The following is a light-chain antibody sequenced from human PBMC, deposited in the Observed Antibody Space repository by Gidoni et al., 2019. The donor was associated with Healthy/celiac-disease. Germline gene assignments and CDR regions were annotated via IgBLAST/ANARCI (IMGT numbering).Light chain of an antibody. CDR2: LGS. V-gene: IGKV2-28*01. J-gene: IGKJ1*01. CDR3: MQALQTPWT. Sequence: DIVMTQSQLSLPVTPGEPASISCRSSQSLLHSNGYNYLDWYLQKPGQSPQLLIYLGSNRGSGVPDRFSGSGSGTDFTLKISRVEAEDVGVYYCMQALQTPWTFGQGTKVEIK. CDR1: QSLLHSNGYNY.